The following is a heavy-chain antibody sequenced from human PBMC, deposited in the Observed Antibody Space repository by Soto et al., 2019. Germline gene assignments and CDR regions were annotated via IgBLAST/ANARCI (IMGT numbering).Heavy chain of an antibody. J-gene: IGHJ4*02. Sequence: PSETLSLTCAVSGGSISSSNWWSWVRQPPGKGLEWIGEIYHSGSTNYNPSLKSRVTISVDKSKNQFSLKLSSVTAADTAVYYCARVGHYYGSGSYFSRTNDRFDYWGQGTLVTVSS. CDR1: GGSISSSNW. CDR2: IYHSGST. V-gene: IGHV4-4*02. D-gene: IGHD3-10*01. CDR3: ARVGHYYGSGSYFSRTNDRFDY.